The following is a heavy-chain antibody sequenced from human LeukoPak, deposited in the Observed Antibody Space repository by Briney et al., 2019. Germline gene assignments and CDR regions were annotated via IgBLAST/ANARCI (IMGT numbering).Heavy chain of an antibody. CDR3: ARNRANHYYYYYGMDV. Sequence: LETLSLTCAVYGGSFSGYYWSWIRQPPGKGLEWIGEINHSGSTNYNPSLKSRVTISVDTSKNQFSLKLSSVTAADTAVYYCARNRANHYYYYYGMDVWGKGTTVTVSS. CDR1: GGSFSGYY. D-gene: IGHD1-14*01. J-gene: IGHJ6*04. CDR2: INHSGST. V-gene: IGHV4-34*01.